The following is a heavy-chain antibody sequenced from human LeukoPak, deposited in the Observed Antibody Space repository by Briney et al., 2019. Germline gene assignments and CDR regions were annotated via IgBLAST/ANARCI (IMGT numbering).Heavy chain of an antibody. CDR1: GYTFTSYY. Sequence: GASVKVSCKASGYTFTSYYMHWVRQAPGQGLEWMGIINPSGGSTSYAQKFQGRVTITADKSTSTAYMELSSLRSEDTAVYYCARVTSFRTAMVNGTPFFDYWGQGTLVAVSS. CDR2: INPSGGST. V-gene: IGHV1-46*01. J-gene: IGHJ4*02. CDR3: ARVTSFRTAMVNGTPFFDY. D-gene: IGHD5-18*01.